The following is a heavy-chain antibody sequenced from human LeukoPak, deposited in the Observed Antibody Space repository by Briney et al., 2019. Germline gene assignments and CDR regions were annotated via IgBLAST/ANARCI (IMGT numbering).Heavy chain of an antibody. Sequence: PGGSLRLSCAASGFTFSSYWMHWVRQAPGEGLVWVSRIKSVGSVTWYADSVKGRFTISRDNAKNMLYLQTNSLRDEDTAVYFCARDHDAVGTTIDHWGQGTLVTVSS. D-gene: IGHD1-14*01. J-gene: IGHJ4*02. CDR3: ARDHDAVGTTIDH. V-gene: IGHV3-74*01. CDR2: IKSVGSVT. CDR1: GFTFSSYW.